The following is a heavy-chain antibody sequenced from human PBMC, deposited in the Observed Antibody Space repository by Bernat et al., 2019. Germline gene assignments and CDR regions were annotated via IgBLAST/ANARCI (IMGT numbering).Heavy chain of an antibody. D-gene: IGHD3-3*01. CDR3: ARIFYDFWSGDKILPRLSGGGDDNPLYYFDY. CDR2: IDWDDDK. V-gene: IGHV2-70*15. J-gene: IGHJ4*02. Sequence: QVTLRESGPALVKPTQTLTLTCTFSGFSLSTSGMCVSWIRQPPGKALEWLARIDWDDDKYYSTSLKTRLTISKDTSKNQVVLTMTNMDPVDTATYYCARIFYDFWSGDKILPRLSGGGDDNPLYYFDYWGQGTLVTVSS. CDR1: GFSLSTSGMC.